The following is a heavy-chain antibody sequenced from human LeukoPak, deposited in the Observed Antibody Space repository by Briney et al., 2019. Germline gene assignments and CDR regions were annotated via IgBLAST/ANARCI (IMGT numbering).Heavy chain of an antibody. D-gene: IGHD2-15*01. J-gene: IGHJ4*02. CDR1: GYTFTSYY. CDR2: INPSGGST. CDR3: ASAIGCSGGGCYSDY. Sequence: ASVKVSCKASGYTFTSYYMHWVRQAPGQGLEWMGIINPSGGSTSYAQKFQGRVTMTRDTSTSTVYMELSSLRSEDTAVYYCASAIGCSGGGCYSDYWGQGTLVTVSS. V-gene: IGHV1-46*01.